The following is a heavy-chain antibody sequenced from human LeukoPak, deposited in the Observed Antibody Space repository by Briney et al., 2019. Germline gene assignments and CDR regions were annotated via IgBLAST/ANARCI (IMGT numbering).Heavy chain of an antibody. J-gene: IGHJ5*02. V-gene: IGHV4-39*01. Sequence: PSETLSLTCTVSGSSISSSSYYWGWIRQPPGKGLEWIGSIYYSGSTYYNPSLKSRVTISVDTSKNQFSLKLSSVTAPDTAVYYCARHGYDFWSGHNWFDPWGQGTLVTVSS. D-gene: IGHD3-3*01. CDR1: GSSISSSSYY. CDR2: IYYSGST. CDR3: ARHGYDFWSGHNWFDP.